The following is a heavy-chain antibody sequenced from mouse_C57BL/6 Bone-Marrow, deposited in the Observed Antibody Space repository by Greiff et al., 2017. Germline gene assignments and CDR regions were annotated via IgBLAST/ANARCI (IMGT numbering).Heavy chain of an antibody. J-gene: IGHJ4*01. CDR1: GFTFSSYA. V-gene: IGHV5-4*03. CDR2: ISDGGSYT. Sequence: EVKVVESGGGLVKPGGSLKLSCAASGFTFSSYAMSWVRQTPEKRLEWVATISDGGSYTYYSDNVKGRFTISRDNAKNNLYLQMSHLKSEDTAMYYCARSVLFMDYWGQGTSVPVSS. CDR3: ARSVLFMDY.